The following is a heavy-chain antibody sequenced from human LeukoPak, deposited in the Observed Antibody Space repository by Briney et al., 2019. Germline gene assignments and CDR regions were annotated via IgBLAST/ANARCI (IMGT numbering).Heavy chain of an antibody. Sequence: SETLSLTCAVSGGSISSSNWWSWVRQPPGKGLEWIGEIYHSGSTNYNPSLKSRVTISVDKSKNQFSLKLSSVTAADTAVYYCARDLAMVRGKDWFDPWGQGTLVTVSS. V-gene: IGHV4-4*02. CDR1: GGSISSSNW. CDR3: ARDLAMVRGKDWFDP. D-gene: IGHD3-10*01. CDR2: IYHSGST. J-gene: IGHJ5*02.